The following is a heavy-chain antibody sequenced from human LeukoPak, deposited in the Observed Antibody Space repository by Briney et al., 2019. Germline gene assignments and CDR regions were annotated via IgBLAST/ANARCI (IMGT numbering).Heavy chain of an antibody. CDR3: ARGITLYYYYYMDV. V-gene: IGHV1-8*03. CDR2: MNPNSGNT. J-gene: IGHJ6*03. CDR1: GYTFTSYD. Sequence: ASVKVSCKASGYTFTSYDINWVRQATGQRLEWMGWMNPNSGNTGYAQKFQGRVTITRNTSISTAYMELSSLRSEDTAVYYCARGITLYYYYYMDVWGKGTAVTVSS.